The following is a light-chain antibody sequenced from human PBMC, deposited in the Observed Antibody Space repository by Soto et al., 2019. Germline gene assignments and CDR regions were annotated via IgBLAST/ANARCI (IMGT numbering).Light chain of an antibody. J-gene: IGLJ2*01. CDR3: CSYAAGSTLL. CDR1: SSDVGSYNL. Sequence: QSALTQPASVSGSPGQSITISCTGTSSDVGSYNLVSWYQQHPGKAPKLIIYEGSKRPSGLSNRFSGSKSGNTASLTISGLQAEDEADYYCCSYAAGSTLLFGGGTKLTVL. V-gene: IGLV2-23*01. CDR2: EGS.